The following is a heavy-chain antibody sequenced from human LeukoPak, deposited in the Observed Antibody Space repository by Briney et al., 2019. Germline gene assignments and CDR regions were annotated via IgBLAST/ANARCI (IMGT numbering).Heavy chain of an antibody. CDR1: NGSISSGDYY. CDR2: IHHGGAT. V-gene: IGHV4-30-2*01. D-gene: IGHD3-3*01. J-gene: IGHJ3*02. CDR3: ARDKVDYYDFWSGYYGPNDAFDI. Sequence: PSETLSLTCSVSNGSISSGDYYWSWIWQPPGKGLEWIGYIHHGGATYSNPSLQSRVTMSVDTSKNQFSLKLSSVTAADTAVYYCARDKVDYYDFWSGYYGPNDAFDIWGQGTMVTVSS.